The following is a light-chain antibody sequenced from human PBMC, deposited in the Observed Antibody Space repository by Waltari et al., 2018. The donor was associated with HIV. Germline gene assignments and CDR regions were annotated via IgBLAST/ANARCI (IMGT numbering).Light chain of an antibody. CDR1: SSDVGGYNY. CDR3: SSYAGRYNYV. Sequence: QSALTQPRSVSGSPGQSVTISCTGSSSDVGGYNYVSWYQRHPGNAPKRMIYDVNRRPSGVPGRVSGSKSVNTASLTISGLEAEDEGDYFCSSYAGRYNYVFGGGTSLTVL. V-gene: IGLV2-11*01. J-gene: IGLJ2*01. CDR2: DVN.